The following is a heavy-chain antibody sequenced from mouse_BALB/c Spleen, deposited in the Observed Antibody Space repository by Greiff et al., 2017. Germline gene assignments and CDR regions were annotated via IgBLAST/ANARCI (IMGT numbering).Heavy chain of an antibody. D-gene: IGHD1-1*02. CDR3: ARGGGRVMDY. CDR1: GYTFTDYY. CDR2: IYPGSGNT. V-gene: IGHV1-77*01. J-gene: IGHJ4*01. Sequence: VKLLESGAELARPGASVKLSCKASGYTFTDYYINWVKQRTGQGLEWIGEIYPGSGNTYYNEKFKGKATLTADKSSSTAYMQLSSLTSEDSAVYFCARGGGRVMDYWGQGTSVTVSS.